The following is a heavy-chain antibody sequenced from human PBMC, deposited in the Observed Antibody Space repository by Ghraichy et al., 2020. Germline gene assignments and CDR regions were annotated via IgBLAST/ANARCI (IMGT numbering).Heavy chain of an antibody. D-gene: IGHD3-22*01. CDR3: AKKYYYDSSGYYSPYFDY. CDR2: ISGSGGST. V-gene: IGHV3-23*01. CDR1: GFTFSIYA. J-gene: IGHJ4*02. Sequence: GGSLRLSCAASGFTFSIYAMSWVRQAPGKGLEWVSAISGSGGSTYYADSVKGRFTISRDNSKNTLYLQMNSLRAEDTAVYYCAKKYYYDSSGYYSPYFDYWGQGTLVTVSS.